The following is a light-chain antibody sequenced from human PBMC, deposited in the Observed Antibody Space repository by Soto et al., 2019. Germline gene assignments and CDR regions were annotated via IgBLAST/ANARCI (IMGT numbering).Light chain of an antibody. J-gene: IGKJ1*01. Sequence: DIQLTQSPSTLSASIGDRVVITCRASQTIDRWLAWYQQRPGLAPRLLIYDASTLESGVPSRFSGSASETEFTLTISSLKPDDFATYHCQQYEGNPTFGQGTTVEVK. CDR1: QTIDRW. CDR2: DAS. V-gene: IGKV1-5*01. CDR3: QQYEGNPT.